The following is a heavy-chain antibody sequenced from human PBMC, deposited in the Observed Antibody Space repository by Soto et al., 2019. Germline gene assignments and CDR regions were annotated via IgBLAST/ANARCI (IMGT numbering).Heavy chain of an antibody. CDR1: GFTFSNYG. CDR2: VSGSGADT. V-gene: IGHV3-23*01. J-gene: IGHJ4*02. Sequence: EVQLLESGGGLVQPGGSLRLSCAASGFTFSNYGMSWVRQAPGKGLEWVSAVSGSGADTNYADSVKGRITISRDNSESTRSLQMNSLRAEDTAVYYCAKGSPDSRGYHVFFDSCGQGTLVTVSS. D-gene: IGHD3-22*01. CDR3: AKGSPDSRGYHVFFDS.